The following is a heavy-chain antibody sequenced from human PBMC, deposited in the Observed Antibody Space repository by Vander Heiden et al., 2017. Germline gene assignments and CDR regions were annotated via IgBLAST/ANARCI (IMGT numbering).Heavy chain of an antibody. CDR1: GFTFDDYG. V-gene: IGHV3-20*04. J-gene: IGHJ2*01. Sequence: EVQLVESGGGVVRPGGSLRLSCAAPGFTFDDYGMSVVRQVPGKGLEWVSGMNWNGGSTVYADSVKGRFTISRDNAKNSLYLQMNSLRAEDTALDYCARGEGWPVQLDWYFDLWGRGTLVTVSS. CDR3: ARGEGWPVQLDWYFDL. CDR2: MNWNGGST. D-gene: IGHD2-2*01.